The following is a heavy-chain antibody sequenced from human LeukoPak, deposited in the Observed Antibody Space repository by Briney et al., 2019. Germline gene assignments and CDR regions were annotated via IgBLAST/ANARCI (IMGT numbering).Heavy chain of an antibody. CDR2: ISYSGST. V-gene: IGHV4-59*08. J-gene: IGHJ4*02. Sequence: SETLSLTCTVSVGSISNYYWSWIRQPPGKGLEWIGYISYSGSTIYSPSLKSRVTISVDTSKNQFSLRLTSVTAADTAVYFCARHTSGYVSYFDFWGQGTLVTVSS. D-gene: IGHD3-22*01. CDR1: VGSISNYY. CDR3: ARHTSGYVSYFDF.